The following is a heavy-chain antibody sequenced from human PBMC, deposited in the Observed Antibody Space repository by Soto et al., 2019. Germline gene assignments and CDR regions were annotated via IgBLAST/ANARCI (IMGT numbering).Heavy chain of an antibody. D-gene: IGHD6-13*01. Sequence: ASVKGSCKASGYTFTSYGISWVRQAPGQGLEWMGWISAYNGNTNYAQKLQGRVTMTTDTSTSTAYMELRSLRSDDTAVYYLGRGQQLVWARAFDIWGQGTMVTVSS. CDR2: ISAYNGNT. J-gene: IGHJ3*02. CDR1: GYTFTSYG. V-gene: IGHV1-18*01. CDR3: GRGQQLVWARAFDI.